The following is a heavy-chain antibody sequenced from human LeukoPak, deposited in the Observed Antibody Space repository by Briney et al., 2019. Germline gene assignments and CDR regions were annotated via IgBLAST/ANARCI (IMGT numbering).Heavy chain of an antibody. D-gene: IGHD3-9*01. CDR3: ARHDWVY. J-gene: IGHJ4*02. Sequence: SETLSLTCTVSGGSISSGDYYWSWIRQPPGKGLEWIGSIYYSGITYYNPSLKGRVTISVDTSKNQFSLKLSSVTAADTAVYYCARHDWVYWGQGTLVTVSS. CDR2: IYYSGIT. CDR1: GGSISSGDYY. V-gene: IGHV4-39*01.